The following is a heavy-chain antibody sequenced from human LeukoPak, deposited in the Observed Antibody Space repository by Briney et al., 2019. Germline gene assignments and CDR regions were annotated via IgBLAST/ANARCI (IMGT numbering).Heavy chain of an antibody. D-gene: IGHD3-22*01. V-gene: IGHV4-38-2*01. CDR1: GYSISSGYY. J-gene: IGHJ3*02. CDR2: IYHSGST. CDR3: ARRVPGYDSSGPEGAFDI. Sequence: PSETLSLTCAVSGYSISSGYYRGWIRQPPGKGLEWIGSIYHSGSTYYNPSLKSRVTISVDTSKNQFSLKLSSVTAADTAVYYCARRVPGYDSSGPEGAFDIWGQGTMVTVSS.